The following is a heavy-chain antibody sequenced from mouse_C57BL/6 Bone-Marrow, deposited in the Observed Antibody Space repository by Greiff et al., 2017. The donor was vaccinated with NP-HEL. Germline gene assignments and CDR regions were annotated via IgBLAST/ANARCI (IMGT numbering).Heavy chain of an antibody. CDR1: GYTFTDYY. CDR3: ARGVPYWYFDV. Sequence: VQLQQSGAELVRPGASVKLSCKASGYTFTDYYINWVKQRPGQGLEWIARIYPGSGNTYYNEKFKGKATLTAEKSSSTAYMQLSSLTSEDSAVYFCARGVPYWYFDVWGTGTTVTVSS. CDR2: IYPGSGNT. V-gene: IGHV1-76*01. J-gene: IGHJ1*03. D-gene: IGHD5-1*01.